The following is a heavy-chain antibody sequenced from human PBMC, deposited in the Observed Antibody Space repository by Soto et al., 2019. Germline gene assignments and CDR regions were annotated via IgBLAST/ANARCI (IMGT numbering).Heavy chain of an antibody. D-gene: IGHD6-6*01. CDR3: GRNTEGAQFASSYNAL. CDR1: GFTVDSYS. J-gene: IGHJ4*02. Sequence: PGGSLRLSCAAAGFTVDSYSINWVRQAPGKGLEWVSYISSSSGSIFYADSVRGRFTISRDNARNSVFLHLNSLRAEDTAVYYCGRNTEGAQFASSYNALGGKGTLVTVSS. CDR2: ISSSSGSI. V-gene: IGHV3-48*01.